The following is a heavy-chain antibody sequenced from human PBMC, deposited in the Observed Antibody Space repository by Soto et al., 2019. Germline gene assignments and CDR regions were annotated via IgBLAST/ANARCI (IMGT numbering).Heavy chain of an antibody. CDR1: GFTFSSYG. V-gene: IGHV3-33*01. D-gene: IGHD3-22*01. J-gene: IGHJ4*02. CDR3: VREGGRVTYFYDSSGYPLDY. CDR2: IWYDGSNK. Sequence: PGGSLRLSCAASGFTFSSYGMHWVRQAPGKGLEWVAVIWYDGSNKYYADSVKGRFTISRDNSKNTLYLQMNSLRAEDTAVYYCVREGGRVTYFYDSSGYPLDYWGQGTLVTVSS.